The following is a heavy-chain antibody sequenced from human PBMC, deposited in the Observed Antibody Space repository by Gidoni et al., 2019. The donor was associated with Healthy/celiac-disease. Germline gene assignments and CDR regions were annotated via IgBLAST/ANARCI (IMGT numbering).Heavy chain of an antibody. CDR1: GWSFRGYY. CDR2: INHSGST. V-gene: IGHV4-34*01. J-gene: IGHJ6*02. Sequence: QVQLQQWGAGLLKPSETLSLTCAVYGWSFRGYYWSWIRQPPGKGLEWIGEINHSGSTNYNPSLKSRVTISVDTSKNQFSLKLSSVTAADTAVYYCASAYYDFWSPLYYYGMDVWGQGTTVTVSS. D-gene: IGHD3-3*01. CDR3: ASAYYDFWSPLYYYGMDV.